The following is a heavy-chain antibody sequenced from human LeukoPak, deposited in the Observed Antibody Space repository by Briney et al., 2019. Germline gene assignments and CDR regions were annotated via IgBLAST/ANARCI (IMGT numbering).Heavy chain of an antibody. CDR1: GGSISSGGYY. V-gene: IGHV4-30-2*01. CDR3: ARGLYYYDSSGYYSPYNWFDP. D-gene: IGHD3-22*01. J-gene: IGHJ5*02. Sequence: SQTLSLTCTVSGGSISSGGYYWSWIRQPPGKGLEWIGCIYHSGSTYYNPSLKSRVTISVDRSKNQFSLKLSSVTAADTAVYYCARGLYYYDSSGYYSPYNWFDPWGQGTLVTVSS. CDR2: IYHSGST.